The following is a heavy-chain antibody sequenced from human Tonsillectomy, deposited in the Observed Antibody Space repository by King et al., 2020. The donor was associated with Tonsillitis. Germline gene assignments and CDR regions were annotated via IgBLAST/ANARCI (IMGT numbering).Heavy chain of an antibody. CDR2: IKQDGSXK. CDR1: GFTFSSYW. V-gene: IGHV3-7*01. D-gene: IGHD6-13*01. Sequence: VQLVESGGGLVQPGGSLRLSCAASGFTFSSYWMSWVRQAPGKGLEWVAXIKQDGSXKYYVDSVKGRFTISRDXAKNSLYLQMNSLRAEDTAVYYCARDRSSSWTNWFDPWGQGTLVTVSS. J-gene: IGHJ5*02. CDR3: ARDRSSSWTNWFDP.